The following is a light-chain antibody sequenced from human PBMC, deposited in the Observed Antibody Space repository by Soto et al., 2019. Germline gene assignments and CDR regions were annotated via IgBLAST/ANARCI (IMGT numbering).Light chain of an antibody. Sequence: DIVMTQSPLYLPVTPGESASISYRSSQSLLHSNGYNYLDWYLQKPGQSPQLLIYLGSTRSSGVPGRFSGSGSGTDFTLKISGVEAEDVGVYYCMQALQTPFTFGPGTKVDIK. J-gene: IGKJ3*01. CDR2: LGS. CDR1: QSLLHSNGYNY. CDR3: MQALQTPFT. V-gene: IGKV2-28*01.